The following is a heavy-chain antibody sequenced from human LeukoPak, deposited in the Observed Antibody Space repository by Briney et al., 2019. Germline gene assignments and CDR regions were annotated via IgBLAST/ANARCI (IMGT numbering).Heavy chain of an antibody. CDR2: ISSSSSYI. D-gene: IGHD4-17*01. Sequence: GGSLRLSCAASGFTFSSYAMNWVRQAPGKGLEWVSSISSSSSYIYYADSVKGRFTISRDNAKNSLYLQMNSLRAEDTAVYYCASYGDYNDAFDIWGQGTMVTVSS. V-gene: IGHV3-21*01. J-gene: IGHJ3*02. CDR1: GFTFSSYA. CDR3: ASYGDYNDAFDI.